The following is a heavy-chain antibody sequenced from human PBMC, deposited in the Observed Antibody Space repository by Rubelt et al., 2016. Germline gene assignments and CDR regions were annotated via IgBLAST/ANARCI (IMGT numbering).Heavy chain of an antibody. V-gene: IGHV4-39*07. D-gene: IGHD2/OR15-2a*01. CDR3: ARAGSYHFQFDY. Sequence: QLQLQESGPGLVKPSETLSLTCTVSGGSISSTTYYWGWIRQPPGKGLEWIGSTYYSGSTYYNPSLKSRGTIPVDTSKNQFSLKLSSVTAADTAVYYCARAGSYHFQFDYWGQGTLVTVSS. CDR2: TYYSGST. CDR1: GGSISSTTYY. J-gene: IGHJ4*02.